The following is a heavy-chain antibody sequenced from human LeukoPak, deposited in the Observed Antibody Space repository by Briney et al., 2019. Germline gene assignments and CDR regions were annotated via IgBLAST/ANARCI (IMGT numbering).Heavy chain of an antibody. CDR3: AKRGVVIRAVIIVGFHKEAYYFDY. Sequence: GGSLRLSCAVSGLTLSNYGMSWVRQAPGKGLQWVAGISDRGGSTNYADSVKGRFTISRDNSKNTLYLQMNSLRAEDTAVYLCAKRGVVIRAVIIVGFHKEAYYFDYWGQGALVTVSS. D-gene: IGHD3-10*01. CDR2: ISDRGGST. J-gene: IGHJ4*02. V-gene: IGHV3-23*01. CDR1: GLTLSNYG.